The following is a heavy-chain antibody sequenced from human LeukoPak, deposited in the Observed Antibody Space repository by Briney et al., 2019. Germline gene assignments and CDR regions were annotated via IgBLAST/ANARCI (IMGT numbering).Heavy chain of an antibody. D-gene: IGHD2/OR15-2a*01. V-gene: IGHV3-23*01. J-gene: IGHJ4*02. CDR2: FSETNSGT. Sequence: GGSLRLSCAASGFTFSSYAMSWVRQAPGKGLEWVSGFSETNSGTYYADSVKGRFTISGDNSRNTLYLQMNSLGAEDTAEYFCAKVVRTGNSMFDSWGQGTLVTVSS. CDR3: AKVVRTGNSMFDS. CDR1: GFTFSSYA.